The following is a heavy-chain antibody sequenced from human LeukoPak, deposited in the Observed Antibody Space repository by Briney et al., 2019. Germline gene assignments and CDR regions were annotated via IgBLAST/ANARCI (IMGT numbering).Heavy chain of an antibody. J-gene: IGHJ4*02. D-gene: IGHD1-26*01. CDR2: VSYDGSNI. CDR3: AKGASGSHFDY. V-gene: IGHV3-30*18. Sequence: GGSLRLSCAASGFTFSNYGMHWVRQAPGKGLEGVAIVSYDGSNIYYTDSVKGRFTISRDSSKNTLYLQMNSLRAGDTAVYYCAKGASGSHFDYWGQGTLVTVSS. CDR1: GFTFSNYG.